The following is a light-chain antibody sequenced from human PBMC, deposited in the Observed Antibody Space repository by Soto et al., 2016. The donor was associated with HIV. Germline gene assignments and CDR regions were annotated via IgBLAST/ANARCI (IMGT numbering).Light chain of an antibody. J-gene: IGKJ1*01. Sequence: DIQMTQSPSSLSASVGDRVTITCRASQSISSYLNWYQQKPGKAPKFLIYAASSLQSGVPSRFSGSGSGTEFTLTISSLQPEDFATYYCLQHNTYPWTFGQGTQVEIK. V-gene: IGKV1-17*01. CDR1: QSISSY. CDR3: LQHNTYPWT. CDR2: AAS.